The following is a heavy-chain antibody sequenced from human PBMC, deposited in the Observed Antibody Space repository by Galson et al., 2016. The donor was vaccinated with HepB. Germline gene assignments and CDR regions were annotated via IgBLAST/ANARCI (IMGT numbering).Heavy chain of an antibody. Sequence: PALVKPTQTLTLTCTFSGFSLRNSGVGVGWIRQPPGKALEWLALIYWNDDKRYSPSLKSGLTITKDTSKNQVALTMTNMDPVDTATYYCAHASRLYHFLTGYYPSTFDYWGQGTLVTVSS. V-gene: IGHV2-5*01. D-gene: IGHD3-9*01. CDR1: GFSLRNSGVG. CDR3: AHASRLYHFLTGYYPSTFDY. J-gene: IGHJ4*02. CDR2: IYWNDDK.